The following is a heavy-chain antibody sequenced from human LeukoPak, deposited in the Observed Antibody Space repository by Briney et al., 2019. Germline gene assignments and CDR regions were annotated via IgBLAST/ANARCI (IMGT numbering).Heavy chain of an antibody. CDR1: GFTFSSYG. J-gene: IGHJ3*02. D-gene: IGHD5-18*01. CDR2: IRYDGSNK. V-gene: IGHV3-30*02. CDR3: AKADSGYSYSAFDI. Sequence: GGSLRLSCAASGFTFSSYGMHWVRQAPGKGLEWVAFIRYDGSNKYYADSVKGRFTISRDNSKNTLYLQMNSLRAEDTAVYYCAKADSGYSYSAFDIWGQGTMVTVSS.